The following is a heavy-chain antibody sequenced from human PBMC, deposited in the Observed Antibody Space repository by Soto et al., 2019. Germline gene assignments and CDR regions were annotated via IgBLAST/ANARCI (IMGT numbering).Heavy chain of an antibody. CDR1: GFTFGSSA. V-gene: IGHV3-48*01. Sequence: GGSLRLSCAASGFTFGSSAMSWVRQAPGKGLEWVSYIGIGSSTKYYADSVKGRFTISRDNAKNSLYLQMNSLRAEDTAVYYCARDQLYYNDISGRPLNAFDVWGQGTMVTVSS. CDR2: IGIGSSTK. D-gene: IGHD3-22*01. CDR3: ARDQLYYNDISGRPLNAFDV. J-gene: IGHJ3*01.